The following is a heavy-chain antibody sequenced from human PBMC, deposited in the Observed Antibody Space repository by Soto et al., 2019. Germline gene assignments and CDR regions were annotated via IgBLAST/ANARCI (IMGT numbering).Heavy chain of an antibody. CDR1: GFTFSSYW. V-gene: IGHV3-74*01. Sequence: GGSLRLSCAASGFTFSSYWMHWVRQAPGKGLVWVSRINSDGSSTSYADSVKGRFTISRDNAKNTLYPQMNSLRAEDTAVYYCARVQLKRGYYDFWSGSENWFDPWGQGTLVTVSS. CDR3: ARVQLKRGYYDFWSGSENWFDP. J-gene: IGHJ5*02. CDR2: INSDGSST. D-gene: IGHD3-3*01.